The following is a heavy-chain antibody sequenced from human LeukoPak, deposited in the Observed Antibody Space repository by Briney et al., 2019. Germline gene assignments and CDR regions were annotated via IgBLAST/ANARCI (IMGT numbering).Heavy chain of an antibody. J-gene: IGHJ3*02. CDR3: ARDTGTYSGSWMATFDM. Sequence: GGSLRLSCAASGFTFSSYAMSWVRQAPGKGLEWVSAISGSGGSTYYADSVKGRFTISRDNSKNTLYLQMNSLRAEDTAVYYCARDTGTYSGSWMATFDMWGQGTMVTVSS. CDR2: ISGSGGST. V-gene: IGHV3-23*01. CDR1: GFTFSSYA. D-gene: IGHD6-6*01.